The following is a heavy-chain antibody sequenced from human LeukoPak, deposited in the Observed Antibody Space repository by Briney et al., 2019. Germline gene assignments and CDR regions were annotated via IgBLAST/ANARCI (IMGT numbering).Heavy chain of an antibody. Sequence: PSETLSLTCTVSGGSISSGSYYWSWIRQPAGKGLEWIGRIYTSGSTNYNPSLKSRVTISVDTSKNQFSLKLSSVTAADTAVYYCARDSITMIVVVNWGQGTLVTVSS. D-gene: IGHD3-22*01. CDR2: IYTSGST. CDR3: ARDSITMIVVVN. CDR1: GGSISSGSYY. J-gene: IGHJ4*02. V-gene: IGHV4-61*02.